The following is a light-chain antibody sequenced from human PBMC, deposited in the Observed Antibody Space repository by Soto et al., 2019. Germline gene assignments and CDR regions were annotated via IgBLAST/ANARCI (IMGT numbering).Light chain of an antibody. J-gene: IGKJ4*01. CDR1: QRLLYISNNENY. V-gene: IGKV4-1*01. CDR2: CAS. Sequence: DIVVTQSPDSLAVSLGERATIHCNSSQRLLYISNNENYLAWYQQKPGQPPKLLIHCASTRESGVTDRFTGSGSLTDFTLTINSLQAEDVAVYYCQQYYSNPYVGGGTKVEIK. CDR3: QQYYSNPY.